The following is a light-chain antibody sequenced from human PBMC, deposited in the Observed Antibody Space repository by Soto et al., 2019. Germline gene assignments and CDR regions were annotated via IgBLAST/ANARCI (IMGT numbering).Light chain of an antibody. CDR2: GAF. CDR3: LQYDDWPPWT. J-gene: IGKJ1*01. CDR1: QSVTSN. V-gene: IGKV3-15*01. Sequence: EIVMTQSPVTLSVSPGESATLSCRASQSVTSNLAWYQQKPGQAPRLLIYGAFIRATGIPARFSGSGSGTEFTLTISSLQSEDFAVYYCLQYDDWPPWTCGQGTQVEIK.